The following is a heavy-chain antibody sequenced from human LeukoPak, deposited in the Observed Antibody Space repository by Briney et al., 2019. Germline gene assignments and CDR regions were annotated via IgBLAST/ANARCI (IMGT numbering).Heavy chain of an antibody. CDR3: ARSVGYCSSTSCDPAIDY. V-gene: IGHV4-59*01. CDR1: GGSISSYY. D-gene: IGHD2-2*01. Sequence: SETLSLTCTVSGGSISSYYWSWIRQPPGKGLEWIGYIYYSGSTNYNPSLKSRVTISVDTSKNQFSLKLSSVTVADTAVYYCARSVGYCSSTSCDPAIDYWGQGTLVTVSS. CDR2: IYYSGST. J-gene: IGHJ4*02.